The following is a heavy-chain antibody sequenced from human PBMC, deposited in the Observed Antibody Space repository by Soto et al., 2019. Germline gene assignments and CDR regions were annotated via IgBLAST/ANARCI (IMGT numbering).Heavy chain of an antibody. V-gene: IGHV4-39*01. D-gene: IGHD3-9*01. CDR2: IYYSGST. CDR1: GGSVSSSSYY. CDR3: ARHDWAKPFDY. J-gene: IGHJ4*02. Sequence: PSETLSLTCTVSGGSVSSSSYYWGWIRQPPGKGLEWIGSIYYSGSTYYNPSLKSRVTISVDTSKNQFSLKLSSATAADTAVYYCARHDWAKPFDYWGQGTLVTVS.